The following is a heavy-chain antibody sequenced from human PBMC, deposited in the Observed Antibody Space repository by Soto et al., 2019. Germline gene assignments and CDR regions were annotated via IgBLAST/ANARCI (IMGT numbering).Heavy chain of an antibody. CDR1: GFTLSSYS. D-gene: IGHD6-19*01. CDR3: ARETGLRSSGWSYYFDF. CDR2: ISGSGGTI. J-gene: IGHJ4*02. Sequence: EVQLVESGGGLVQPGGSLRLSCAASGFTLSSYSMHWVRQAPGKGLEWVSYISGSGGTIYYADSVKGRFTISRDNATTSLSVQMNSLRDEDTAVYFCARETGLRSSGWSYYFDFWGQGTRVTVSS. V-gene: IGHV3-48*02.